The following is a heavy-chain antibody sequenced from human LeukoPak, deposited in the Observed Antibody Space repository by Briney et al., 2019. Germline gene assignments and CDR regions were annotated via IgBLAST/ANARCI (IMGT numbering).Heavy chain of an antibody. CDR3: ARVGSSGTVKYFDY. CDR1: GFNFSSYS. J-gene: IGHJ4*02. V-gene: IGHV3-64*01. D-gene: IGHD4-11*01. CDR2: ISSNGGST. Sequence: GGFLRLSCAASGFNFSSYSMNWVRQAPGKGLEYVSAISSNGGSTYYANSVKGRFTISRDNSKNTLYLQMGSLRAEDMAVYYCARVGSSGTVKYFDYWGQGTLVTVSS.